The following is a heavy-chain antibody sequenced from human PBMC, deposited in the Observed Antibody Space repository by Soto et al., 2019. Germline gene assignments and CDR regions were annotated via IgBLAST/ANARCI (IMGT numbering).Heavy chain of an antibody. D-gene: IGHD5-18*01. J-gene: IGHJ5*02. CDR1: GYTFSSYA. Sequence: QVQLVQSGAEVKKPGASVKVSCKASGYTFSSYAISWVRQAPGQGLEWMGGIIPIFGTANYAQKFQGRVTITADESTSTAYMELSSLRSEDTAVYYCARGRRQLWLLGFDPWGQGTLVTVSS. CDR3: ARGRRQLWLLGFDP. V-gene: IGHV1-69*01. CDR2: IIPIFGTA.